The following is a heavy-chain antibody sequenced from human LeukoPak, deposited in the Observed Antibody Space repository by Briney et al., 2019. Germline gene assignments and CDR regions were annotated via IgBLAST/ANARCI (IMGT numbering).Heavy chain of an antibody. CDR2: TYNWSKWYS. CDR1: GDNVSSNSAT. Sequence: SQTLSLTCATSGDNVSSNSATWSWIRQSPTRGLEWLGRTYNWSKWYSDYAVSVRSRLTINPDTSENQFSLQLNSVTPDDTAVYYCARGVGAAWKVFDYWGQGTLVTVSS. D-gene: IGHD3-10*01. J-gene: IGHJ4*02. CDR3: ARGVGAAWKVFDY. V-gene: IGHV6-1*01.